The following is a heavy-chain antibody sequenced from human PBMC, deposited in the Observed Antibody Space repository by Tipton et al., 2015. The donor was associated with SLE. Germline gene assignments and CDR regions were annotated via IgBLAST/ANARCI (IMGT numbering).Heavy chain of an antibody. CDR1: GGSISSGAYY. CDR3: ARDQTGFEDY. Sequence: TLSLTCTVSGGSISSGAYYWSWIRQHPGKGLEWIGYIYYSGSTYYNPSLKSRVTISVDPSKNQFSLNLSSVTAADTAVYYCARDQTGFEDYWGQGTLVTVSS. J-gene: IGHJ4*02. D-gene: IGHD1-1*01. CDR2: IYYSGST. V-gene: IGHV4-31*03.